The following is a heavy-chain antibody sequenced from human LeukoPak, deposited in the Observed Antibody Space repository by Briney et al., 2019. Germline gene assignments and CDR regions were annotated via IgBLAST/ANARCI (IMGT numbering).Heavy chain of an antibody. J-gene: IGHJ1*01. D-gene: IGHD6-19*01. V-gene: IGHV3-30*02. Sequence: GGSLRLSCAASGFTFSSYGMHWVRQAPGKGLEWVAFIRNDGSNKYYADSVKGRFTTSRDNAKNSLFLQMHSLRAEDTAVYYCARVDNNGLYSEYFDHWGQGTLVTVSS. CDR3: ARVDNNGLYSEYFDH. CDR2: IRNDGSNK. CDR1: GFTFSSYG.